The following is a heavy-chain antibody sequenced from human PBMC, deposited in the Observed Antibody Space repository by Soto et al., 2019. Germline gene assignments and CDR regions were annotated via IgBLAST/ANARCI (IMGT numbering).Heavy chain of an antibody. D-gene: IGHD2-8*01. CDR3: ARGVDNFLYVDY. J-gene: IGHJ4*02. V-gene: IGHV2-5*02. Sequence: ITLKESGPTMVKPTQTLTLTCTFSGFSLTTSGLGVGWIRQPPGKPLEWLALVYWDDDKRYSPFLKGRVTISKDTSKNQVVLTMIDMDPVDTATYYCARGVDNFLYVDYWGQGTLVTVSS. CDR1: GFSLTTSGLG. CDR2: VYWDDDK.